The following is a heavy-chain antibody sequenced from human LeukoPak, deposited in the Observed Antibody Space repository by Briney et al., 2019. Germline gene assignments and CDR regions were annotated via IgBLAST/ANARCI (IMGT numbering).Heavy chain of an antibody. CDR3: AKEPMVRGVTNWFDP. Sequence: GGSLRLSCAASGFTFSSYAMSWIRQAPGKGLEWVSAISGSGGSTYYADSVKGRFTISRDNSKNTLYLQMNSLRAEDTAVYYCAKEPMVRGVTNWFDPWGQGTLVTVSS. CDR1: GFTFSSYA. CDR2: ISGSGGST. J-gene: IGHJ5*02. D-gene: IGHD3-10*01. V-gene: IGHV3-23*01.